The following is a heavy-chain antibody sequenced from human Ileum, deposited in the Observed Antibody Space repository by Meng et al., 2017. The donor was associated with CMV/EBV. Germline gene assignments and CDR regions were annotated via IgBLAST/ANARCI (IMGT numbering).Heavy chain of an antibody. CDR2: VNHIGGT. J-gene: IGHJ5*02. Sequence: VLLHQWGAGLLKPSETLSLPCAVYGSSFGGFYWTWIRQTPGKGLEWIGEVNHIGGTNYNPSLKSRVTISIDTSKKEFSLKLNSVTAADTAVYYCARKRDLGPDLSWLDPWGLGTLVTVSS. D-gene: IGHD5-24*01. CDR3: ARKRDLGPDLSWLDP. V-gene: IGHV4-34*01. CDR1: GSSFGGFY.